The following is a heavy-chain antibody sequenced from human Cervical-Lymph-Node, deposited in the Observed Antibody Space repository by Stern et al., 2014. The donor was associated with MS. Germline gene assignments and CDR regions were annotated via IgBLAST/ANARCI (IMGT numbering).Heavy chain of an antibody. V-gene: IGHV4-39*01. J-gene: IGHJ6*02. CDR1: GAFLSSSGDY. CDR2: ILSTGSA. D-gene: IGHD5-18*01. CDR3: ARLGVGYSNEEGYYSHYAMDG. Sequence: QLQESGPGLARPSETLSLTCRVSGAFLSSSGDYWGWIRQPPVRGLEWIGTILSTGSAYYNPSLKSRVTISVDTSKSQFSLKLRSVIAADTAVYYCARLGVGYSNEEGYYSHYAMDGWGQGTTVTGSS.